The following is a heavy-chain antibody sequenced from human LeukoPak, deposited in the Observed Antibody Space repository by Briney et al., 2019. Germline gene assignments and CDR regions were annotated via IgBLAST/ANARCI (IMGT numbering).Heavy chain of an antibody. Sequence: GESLRLSCAASGFTFTNYVMNWVRQAPGKGLEWVGRIASKTDGGTTDYAAPVKGRFTISRDDSKNTLFLQMNSLKTEDTAVYYCTTGIRGDCGQGTLVTVSS. CDR2: IASKTDGGTT. CDR3: TTGIRGD. CDR1: GFTFTNYV. V-gene: IGHV3-15*04. J-gene: IGHJ4*02.